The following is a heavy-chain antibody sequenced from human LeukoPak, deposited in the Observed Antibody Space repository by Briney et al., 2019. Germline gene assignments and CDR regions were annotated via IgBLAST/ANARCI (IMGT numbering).Heavy chain of an antibody. D-gene: IGHD3-10*01. CDR2: ISTNGGST. CDR3: VKRTRFSYYFDY. J-gene: IGHJ4*02. CDR1: GFSVSSHA. V-gene: IGHV3-64D*06. Sequence: GGSLRLSCSVSGFSVSSHAMHWVRQAPGKGLEYVSGISTNGGSTSYADSVKGRFTISRDNSKNTLYLQMSSLRGEDTAVYYCVKRTRFSYYFDYWGQGTLVTVSS.